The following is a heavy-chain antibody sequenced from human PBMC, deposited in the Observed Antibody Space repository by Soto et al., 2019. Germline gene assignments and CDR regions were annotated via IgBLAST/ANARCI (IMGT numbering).Heavy chain of an antibody. J-gene: IGHJ4*02. Sequence: EVQLVESGGGLIQPGGSLRLSCAASGFAVSSKYMTWVRQAPGKGLEWVSVIYGGGTTYYADSVKGRFTISRDTSKNTLYLQMNSLRAEATAVYYCVQTTGWPGFDFWGQGTLVTVPS. D-gene: IGHD6-19*01. CDR1: GFAVSSKY. CDR2: IYGGGTT. V-gene: IGHV3-53*01. CDR3: VQTTGWPGFDF.